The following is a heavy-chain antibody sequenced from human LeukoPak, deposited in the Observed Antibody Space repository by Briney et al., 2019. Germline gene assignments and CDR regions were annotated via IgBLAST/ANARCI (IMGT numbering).Heavy chain of an antibody. D-gene: IGHD2-15*01. CDR3: ARGTVVAATFSYYYYMDV. Sequence: SETLSLTCAVYGGSFSAYYWSWIRQPSGKGLEWIGEINHSGSTNYNPSLKSRVTISVDTSKNQFSLRLSSVTAADTAVYYCARGTVVAATFSYYYYMDVWGKGTTVTVSS. CDR2: INHSGST. V-gene: IGHV4-34*01. CDR1: GGSFSAYY. J-gene: IGHJ6*03.